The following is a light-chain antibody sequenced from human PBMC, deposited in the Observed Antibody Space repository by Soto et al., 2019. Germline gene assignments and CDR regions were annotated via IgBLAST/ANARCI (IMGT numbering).Light chain of an antibody. CDR3: QQRNIWPPVT. J-gene: IGKJ5*01. Sequence: DIVMTQSPDTLSLSPGERASLSCGASKLVGTSMAWYHQKPGQPPRLLIYGASTRAAGVPARFSGSGSGTEFTLAISSLQSEDSAVYYCQQRNIWPPVTFGQGTRLEI. V-gene: IGKV3-15*01. CDR1: KLVGTS. CDR2: GAS.